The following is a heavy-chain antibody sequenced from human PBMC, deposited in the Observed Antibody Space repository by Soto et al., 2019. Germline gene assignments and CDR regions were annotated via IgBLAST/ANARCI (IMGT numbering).Heavy chain of an antibody. CDR1: GYTFTSYA. CDR3: ARDQGIAAGCDY. Sequence: QVQLVQSGAEVKKPGASVKVSCKASGYTFTSYAMHWVRQAPGQRLEWMGWINAGNGNTKYSQKFQGRVTITRDTSASTAYRELSSLISEDTAVYFCARDQGIAAGCDYLGQGTLVTVSS. D-gene: IGHD6-25*01. J-gene: IGHJ4*02. V-gene: IGHV1-3*01. CDR2: INAGNGNT.